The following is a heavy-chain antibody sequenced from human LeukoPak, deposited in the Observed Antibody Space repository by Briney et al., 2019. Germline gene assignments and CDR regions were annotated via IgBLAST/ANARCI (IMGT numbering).Heavy chain of an antibody. J-gene: IGHJ4*02. CDR1: GFTFSSYS. V-gene: IGHV3-21*01. CDR2: ISSSSSYI. CDR3: ASALAVADPFDY. Sequence: GGSLRLSCAASGFTFSSYSMNWVRQAPGKGLEWVSSISSSSSYIYYADSVKGRFTISRDNAKNSLYLQMNSLSAEDTAVYYCASALAVADPFDYWGQGTLVTVSS. D-gene: IGHD6-19*01.